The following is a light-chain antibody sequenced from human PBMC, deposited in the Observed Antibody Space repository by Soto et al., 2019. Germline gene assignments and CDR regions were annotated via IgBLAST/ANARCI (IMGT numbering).Light chain of an antibody. CDR1: QGISNY. CDR2: AAS. V-gene: IGKV1-27*01. J-gene: IGKJ2*01. CDR3: QKYNSAPHT. Sequence: DIQMTQSPSSLSASVGDRVTITCRASQGISNYLAWYQQKPGTVPKLLIYAASTLQSVVPSRFSGSGSGTDFTLTISSLQPEDVATYYCQKYNSAPHTFGQGTQLAIK.